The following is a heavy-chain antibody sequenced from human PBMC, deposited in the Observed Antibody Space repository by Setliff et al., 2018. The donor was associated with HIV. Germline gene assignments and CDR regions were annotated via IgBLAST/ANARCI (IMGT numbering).Heavy chain of an antibody. D-gene: IGHD1-1*01. CDR3: ARERLSRLGFDY. J-gene: IGHJ4*02. Sequence: SETLSLTCTVSGDSISSGSHYWSWIRQPAGKGLEWIGHIYTGGNANYNPPLQSRVTISVDTSKDQFSLMLGSMTAADTAVYYCARERLSRLGFDYWGQGTLVTVSS. CDR1: GDSISSGSHY. CDR2: IYTGGNA. V-gene: IGHV4-61*09.